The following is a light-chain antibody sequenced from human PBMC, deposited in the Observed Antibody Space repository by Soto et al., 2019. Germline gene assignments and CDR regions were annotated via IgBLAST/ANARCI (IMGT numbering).Light chain of an antibody. V-gene: IGKV3-20*01. Sequence: EIVLTQSPGTLSLSPGERATLSCRASQTIVSTYLGWYQQKPGQTPRLLIYGVSSRATGIPDRFSGSGSGTDFSLTISSLEPEDFATYYCLQDYNYPWTFGQGTKVEIK. CDR1: QTIVSTY. CDR3: LQDYNYPWT. J-gene: IGKJ1*01. CDR2: GVS.